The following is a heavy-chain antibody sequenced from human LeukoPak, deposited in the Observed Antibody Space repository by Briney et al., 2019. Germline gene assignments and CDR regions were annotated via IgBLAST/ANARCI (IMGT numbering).Heavy chain of an antibody. D-gene: IGHD3-16*01. J-gene: IGHJ4*02. CDR2: FGHDGREM. CDR1: GFTFTSHG. CDR3: ARDLIGGWSCDH. V-gene: IGHV3-30*02. Sequence: GGSLRLSCTVSGFTFTSHGMHWVRQAPGKGLEWVAYFGHDGREMYYAGSVKGRFTISRDSSKTTVHLHMNSLKVEDTALYYCARDLIGGWSCDHWGQGTLVTVSS.